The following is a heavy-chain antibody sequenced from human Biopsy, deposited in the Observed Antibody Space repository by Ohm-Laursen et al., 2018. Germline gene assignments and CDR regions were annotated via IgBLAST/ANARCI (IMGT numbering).Heavy chain of an antibody. CDR3: ARERGGYKRTDY. V-gene: IGHV1-2*02. Sequence: ASVKVSCNVSGYTLTDLSMHWVRQAPGQGLEWMGWIDPNSGGTHYAQKFQGRVTMTRDTSISTPYMELNRLTSDDTAVYYCARERGGYKRTDYWGQGTLVTVSS. CDR1: GYTLTDLS. D-gene: IGHD5-24*01. J-gene: IGHJ4*02. CDR2: IDPNSGGT.